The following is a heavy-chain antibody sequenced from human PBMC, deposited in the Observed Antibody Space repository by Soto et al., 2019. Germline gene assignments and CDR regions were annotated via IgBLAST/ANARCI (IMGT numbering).Heavy chain of an antibody. CDR1: GYSFTNYW. V-gene: IGHV5-51*01. D-gene: IGHD6-13*01. Sequence: GESLKISCKGSGYSFTNYWIGWVRQMPGKGLEWMGIIYPGDSDTRYSPSFQGQVTISADKSISTAYLQWSSLKASDTAMHHCARTSAAGKYYYGMDVWGQGTTVSV. CDR3: ARTSAAGKYYYGMDV. J-gene: IGHJ6*02. CDR2: IYPGDSDT.